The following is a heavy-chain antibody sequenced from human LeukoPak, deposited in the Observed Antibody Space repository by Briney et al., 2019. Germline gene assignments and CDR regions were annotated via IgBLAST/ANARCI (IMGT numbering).Heavy chain of an antibody. CDR1: GGSISSYY. J-gene: IGHJ4*02. D-gene: IGHD2-15*01. CDR3: ARPYCRGASCYPYYFDY. CDR2: IYYSGST. V-gene: IGHV4-59*08. Sequence: PSETLSLTGSVSGGSISSYYWSWIRQPPGKGLEWIGDIYYSGSTNYNPSLKSRVTISVDTSKNPFSLKLTSVTAADTAVYYCARPYCRGASCYPYYFDYWGPGTLVTVSS.